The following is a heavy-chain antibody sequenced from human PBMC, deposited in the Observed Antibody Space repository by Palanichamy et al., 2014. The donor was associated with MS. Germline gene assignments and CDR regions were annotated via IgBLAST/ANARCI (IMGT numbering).Heavy chain of an antibody. CDR2: IYWDDET. CDR1: GFSLKTSGVG. Sequence: QITLKESGPALVKPTQTLTVTCTFSGFSLKTSGVGVGWIRQPPGKALEWLGIIYWDDETRYNPSLKTRLTITKDTSKNQVVLTMTNMDPADTATYYCAHKRSGYAENWFDPWGQGTLVTVSS. CDR3: AHKRSGYAENWFDP. J-gene: IGHJ5*02. V-gene: IGHV2-5*02. D-gene: IGHD5-12*01.